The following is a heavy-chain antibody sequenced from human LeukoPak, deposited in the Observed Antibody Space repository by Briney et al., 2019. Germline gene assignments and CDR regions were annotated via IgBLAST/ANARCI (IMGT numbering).Heavy chain of an antibody. CDR1: GYTLTELP. Sequence: GASVKVSCKVSGYTLTELPMHWVRQAPGKGLEWMGGFDPEDGETIYAQKFQGRVTMTEDTSTDTAYMELSSLRSEDTAVYYCATGVPARTAYYYYGMDVWGQGTTVTVSS. V-gene: IGHV1-24*01. J-gene: IGHJ6*02. CDR2: FDPEDGET. D-gene: IGHD1/OR15-1a*01. CDR3: ATGVPARTAYYYYGMDV.